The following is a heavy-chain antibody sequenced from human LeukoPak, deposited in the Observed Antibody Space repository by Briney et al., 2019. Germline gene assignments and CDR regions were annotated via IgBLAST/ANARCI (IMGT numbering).Heavy chain of an antibody. CDR1: KFSVTNNY. CDR3: ARERRYYYGSGSPMGLDP. V-gene: IGHV3-53*01. J-gene: IGHJ5*02. CDR2: IYMDGST. D-gene: IGHD3-10*01. Sequence: GGFLRLSCAASKFSVTNNYMTWVHQAPGKGLEWVSIIYMDGSTYYADSVKGRFTISRDNPRNTVYLQMNSLRAEDTAMYYCARERRYYYGSGSPMGLDPWGQGTLVTVSS.